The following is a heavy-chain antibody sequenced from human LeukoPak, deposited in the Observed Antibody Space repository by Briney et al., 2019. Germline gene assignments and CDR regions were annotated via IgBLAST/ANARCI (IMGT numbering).Heavy chain of an antibody. D-gene: IGHD3-10*01. J-gene: IGHJ4*02. CDR1: GYSISSGYY. CDR3: ARAEGGSGSYYLFDY. Sequence: SETLSLTCTVSGYSISSGYYWGWIRQPPGKGLEWIGSIYHSGSTYYNPSLKSRVTISVDTSKNQFSLKLSSVTAADTAVYYCARAEGGSGSYYLFDYWGQGTLVTVSS. V-gene: IGHV4-38-2*02. CDR2: IYHSGST.